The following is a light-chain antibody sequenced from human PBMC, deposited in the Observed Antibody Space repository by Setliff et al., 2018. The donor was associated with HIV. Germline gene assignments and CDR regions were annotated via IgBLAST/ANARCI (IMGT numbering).Light chain of an antibody. CDR2: DNT. V-gene: IGLV1-40*01. CDR1: SSNIGAGYA. CDR3: QSYDNSLKAVV. Sequence: QSALAQPPSVSGVPGLRVIISCTGNSSNIGAGYALHWYQQIPGTAPKLLIFDNTKRPSGVPDRFSASRSGTSGSLSITWPQTEDEADYYCQSYDNSLKAVVFGGGTK. J-gene: IGLJ2*01.